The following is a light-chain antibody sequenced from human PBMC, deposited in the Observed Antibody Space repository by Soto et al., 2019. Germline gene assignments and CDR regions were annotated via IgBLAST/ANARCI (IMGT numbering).Light chain of an antibody. CDR2: GVS. Sequence: QSVRTQPASVSGSPGQSITISCTGTSSDVGNYNYVSWYQQHPGKAPKLMIYGVSNRPSGVSNRFSGSKSGDTASLTISGLQAEDEADYHCSPYAGNNYVFGTGTKVTVL. CDR1: SSDVGNYNY. CDR3: SPYAGNNYV. J-gene: IGLJ1*01. V-gene: IGLV2-14*01.